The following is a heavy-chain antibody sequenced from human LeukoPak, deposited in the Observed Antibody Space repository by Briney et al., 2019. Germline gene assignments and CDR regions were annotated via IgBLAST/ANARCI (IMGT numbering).Heavy chain of an antibody. CDR2: ISSSSSSI. J-gene: IGHJ4*02. CDR1: GFTFSSHN. Sequence: GGSLRLSCAASGFTFSSHNMTWVRQAPGKGLEWVSYISSSSSSIFYADSVMGRFTISRDNAKNSLYLQMNSLRDEDTAVYYCARDRSAGGGWPLFDSWGQGTLVTVSS. V-gene: IGHV3-48*02. D-gene: IGHD6-19*01. CDR3: ARDRSAGGGWPLFDS.